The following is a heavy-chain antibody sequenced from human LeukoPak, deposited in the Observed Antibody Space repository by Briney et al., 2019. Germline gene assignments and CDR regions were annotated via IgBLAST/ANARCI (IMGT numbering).Heavy chain of an antibody. D-gene: IGHD3-9*01. CDR2: LDSSGAYI. V-gene: IGHV3-21*04. Sequence: GGSLRLSCAASGFTFSSYAMSWVRQAPGKGLEWLSSLDSSGAYIFYADSVKGRFIISRDNAKNSLYLQMNSLRAEDTAVYYCARHARYYDILTGYYSPVLFDIWGQGTMVTVSS. CDR1: GFTFSSYA. J-gene: IGHJ3*02. CDR3: ARHARYYDILTGYYSPVLFDI.